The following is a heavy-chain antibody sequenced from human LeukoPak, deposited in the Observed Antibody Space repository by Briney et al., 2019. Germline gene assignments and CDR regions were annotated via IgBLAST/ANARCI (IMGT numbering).Heavy chain of an antibody. CDR1: GGSISSSSYY. CDR3: ARVTSTTGTD. Sequence: PSETLSLTCTVSGGSISSSSYYWGWIRQPPGKGLEWIGSIYYSVSTYYNPSLKSRVTISVDTSKNQFSLKLSSVTAADTAVYYCARVTSTTGTDWGQGTLVTVSS. CDR2: IYYSVST. J-gene: IGHJ4*02. D-gene: IGHD1-1*01. V-gene: IGHV4-39*01.